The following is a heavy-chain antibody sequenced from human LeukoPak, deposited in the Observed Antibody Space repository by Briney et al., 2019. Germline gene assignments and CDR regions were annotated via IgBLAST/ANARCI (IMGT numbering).Heavy chain of an antibody. CDR2: INHSGST. J-gene: IGHJ3*02. V-gene: IGHV4-34*01. D-gene: IGHD2-8*01. Sequence: SETLSLTCAVYGGSFSGYYWSWIRQPPGKGLEWIGEINHSGSTNYNPSLKSRVTISVDTSKNQFSLKLSSVTAADTAVYYCARDLDHGRAFNIWGQGTKVTVSS. CDR1: GGSFSGYY. CDR3: ARDLDHGRAFNI.